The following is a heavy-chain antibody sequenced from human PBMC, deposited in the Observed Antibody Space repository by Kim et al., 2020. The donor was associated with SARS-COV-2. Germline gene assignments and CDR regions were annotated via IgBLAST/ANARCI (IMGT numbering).Heavy chain of an antibody. D-gene: IGHD6-19*01. V-gene: IGHV4-4*09. CDR3: ARLVAGYFDY. J-gene: IGHJ4*02. Sequence: STNSIPSLKSRVTISVDTSKNQFSLKLSSVTAADTAVYYCARLVAGYFDYWGQGTLVTVSS. CDR2: ST.